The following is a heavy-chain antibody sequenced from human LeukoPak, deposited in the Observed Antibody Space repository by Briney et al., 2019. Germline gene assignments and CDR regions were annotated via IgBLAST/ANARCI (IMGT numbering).Heavy chain of an antibody. CDR1: GYTFTSYY. Sequence: GASVKVSCKASGYTFTSYYMHWVRQAPGQGLEWMGIINPSGGSTSYAQKFQGRVTMTRDTSTSTVYTELSSLRSEDTAVYYCAGCPYGSGSYYNGDDAFISGAKGQWSPSLQ. CDR2: INPSGGST. CDR3: AGCPYGSGSYYNGDDAFIS. D-gene: IGHD3-10*01. V-gene: IGHV1-46*01. J-gene: IGHJ3*02.